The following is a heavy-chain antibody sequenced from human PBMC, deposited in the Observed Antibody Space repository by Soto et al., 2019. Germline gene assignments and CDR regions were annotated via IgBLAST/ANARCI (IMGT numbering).Heavy chain of an antibody. Sequence: SDTLSLTCTVTGDSISSRSYYWGLIRQHPGKGLEWIGSINYRGSTYNNPSFRSRVSMSIGPSKDQFSLKLKSVPAADTALYFCARQRTSVVTQAYFDVWGPGSMVTVS. V-gene: IGHV4-39*01. CDR1: GDSISSRSYY. J-gene: IGHJ4*02. D-gene: IGHD2-21*02. CDR2: INYRGST. CDR3: ARQRTSVVTQAYFDV.